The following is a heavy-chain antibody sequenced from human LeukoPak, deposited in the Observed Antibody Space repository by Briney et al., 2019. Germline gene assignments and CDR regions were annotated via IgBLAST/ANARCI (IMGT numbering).Heavy chain of an antibody. CDR1: GYTFTSYG. Sequence: GASVKVSCKGSGYTFTSYGISWVRQAPGQGLEWMGGIIPIFGTANYAQKFQGRVTITADKSTSTAYMELSSLRSEDTAVYYCARALGGYWFDPWGQGTLVTVSS. CDR3: ARALGGYWFDP. D-gene: IGHD3-16*01. V-gene: IGHV1-69*06. CDR2: IIPIFGTA. J-gene: IGHJ5*02.